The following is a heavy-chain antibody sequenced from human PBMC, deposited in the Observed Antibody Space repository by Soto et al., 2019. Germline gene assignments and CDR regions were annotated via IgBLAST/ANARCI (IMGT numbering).Heavy chain of an antibody. D-gene: IGHD3-16*01. CDR1: GGSTSSDNY. Sequence: SETLSLTCTVSGGSTSSDNYWSWIRQPPGKGLEWIGHIYYSGNTDYNPSLKSRLAISIDTSKNQFSLKLSSVTAADTAVYFCAREGGESSDGLYYFDSWGQGSLVTVYS. CDR2: IYYSGNT. J-gene: IGHJ4*02. CDR3: AREGGESSDGLYYFDS. V-gene: IGHV4-30-4*01.